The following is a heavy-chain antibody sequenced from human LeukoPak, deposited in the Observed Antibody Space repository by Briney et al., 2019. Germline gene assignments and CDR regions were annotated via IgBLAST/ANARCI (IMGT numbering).Heavy chain of an antibody. CDR3: VRGRERVAATNNWFDP. D-gene: IGHD2-15*01. V-gene: IGHV3-21*01. Sequence: GGSLRLSCAASGFTFSSYSMNWVRQAPGKGLEWVSSISTSSSYIYYADSVKGRFTFSRDNARNSVYLQMNSLRAEDTAVYYCVRGRERVAATNNWFDPWGQGTLVTVSS. J-gene: IGHJ5*02. CDR1: GFTFSSYS. CDR2: ISTSSSYI.